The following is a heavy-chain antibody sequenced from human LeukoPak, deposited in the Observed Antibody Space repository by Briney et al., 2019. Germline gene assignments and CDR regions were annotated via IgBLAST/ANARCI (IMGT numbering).Heavy chain of an antibody. J-gene: IGHJ4*02. CDR2: ISAYNGNT. V-gene: IGHV1-18*01. CDR3: ARDYRSGYYHYYFDY. D-gene: IGHD3-22*01. CDR1: GYTLTSYA. Sequence: VASVKLSRTASGYTLTSYATSSVRPAPRQGLERMGWISAYNGNTNYAQKLQGRVTMTTDTSTRRAYMELRSLRCDDTAVYYCARDYRSGYYHYYFDYWGQGTLVTVSS.